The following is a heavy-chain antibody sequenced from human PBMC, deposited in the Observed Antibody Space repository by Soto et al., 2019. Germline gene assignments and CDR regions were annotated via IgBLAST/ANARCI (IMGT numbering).Heavy chain of an antibody. CDR1: GGSFSGYY. D-gene: IGHD2-8*02. CDR2: INHSGST. Sequence: QVQLQQWGAGLLKPSATLSLTCAGYGGSFSGYYWTWIRQPPGTGLEWIGEINHSGSTNYNPSLKSRVTISVDTSKNQFSLKLTSVTAADTAVYYCARDKITGLFDYWGQGTLVTVSS. CDR3: ARDKITGLFDY. J-gene: IGHJ4*02. V-gene: IGHV4-34*01.